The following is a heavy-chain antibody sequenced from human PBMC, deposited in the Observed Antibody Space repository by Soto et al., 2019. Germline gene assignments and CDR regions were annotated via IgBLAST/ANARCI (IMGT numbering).Heavy chain of an antibody. J-gene: IGHJ6*02. CDR3: AISKGFPPPYGMDV. V-gene: IGHV1-69*06. D-gene: IGHD3-10*01. CDR1: GCTFSSYA. CDR2: IIPIFGTA. Sequence: GASVKVSCKASGCTFSSYAISWVRQAPGQGLEWMGGIIPIFGTANYAQKFQGRVTITADKSTSTAYMELSSLRSEDTAVYYCAISKGFPPPYGMDVWGQGTTVTVSS.